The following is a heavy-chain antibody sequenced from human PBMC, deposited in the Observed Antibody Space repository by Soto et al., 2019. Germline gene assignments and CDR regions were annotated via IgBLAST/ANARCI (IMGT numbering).Heavy chain of an antibody. CDR2: INHSGST. CDR3: ARGQLRADYGEYENYFDY. D-gene: IGHD4-17*01. J-gene: IGHJ4*02. CDR1: GGSFSGYY. Sequence: QVQLQQWGAGLLKPSETLSLTCAVYGGSFSGYYWSWIRQPPGKGLEWIGEINHSGSTNYNPSLKSRVTISVDTSKNPFPLKLSSVTAADTAVYYCARGQLRADYGEYENYFDYWGQGTLVTVSS. V-gene: IGHV4-34*01.